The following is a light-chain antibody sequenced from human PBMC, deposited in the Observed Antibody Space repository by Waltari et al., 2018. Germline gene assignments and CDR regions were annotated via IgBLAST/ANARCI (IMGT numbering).Light chain of an antibody. CDR1: QSLVFRDGNTY. Sequence: DVVMTQSPLSLPVTLGQPASISCRSSQSLVFRDGNTYLNWFQQRPGQSPRRLIYKISTRDSGVPDRFSGSGSGTDFTLKITRVEAEDVGWVYYCMQGTHWPYTFGQGTKLDIK. J-gene: IGKJ2*01. CDR2: KIS. V-gene: IGKV2-30*01. CDR3: MQGTHWPYT.